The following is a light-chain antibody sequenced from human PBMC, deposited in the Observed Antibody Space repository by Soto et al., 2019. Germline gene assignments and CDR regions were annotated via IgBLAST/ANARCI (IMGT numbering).Light chain of an antibody. V-gene: IGKV3-15*01. Sequence: EIVMTQSPATLSVSPGERATLSCRASQSVSSNLAWYQQKPGQAPRLLIYGASTRATGIPARFSGSGSGTEFTLTISRLQSEDFAVYYFQQYNNWPWTFGQGTKVEIK. J-gene: IGKJ1*01. CDR3: QQYNNWPWT. CDR1: QSVSSN. CDR2: GAS.